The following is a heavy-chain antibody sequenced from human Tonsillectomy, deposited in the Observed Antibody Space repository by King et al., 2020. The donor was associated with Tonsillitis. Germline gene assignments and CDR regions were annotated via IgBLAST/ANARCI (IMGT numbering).Heavy chain of an antibody. Sequence: LQLQESGPGLVKPSETLSLTCTVSGGSISSKNYYWGWIRQTPGKRLEWIGGIYYNGSTYSTPSLKSRVTISLDTPKKQFSLKVNSVTAADTAVYYCARIYYYYFWGELSSFDYWGQGILVTVSS. J-gene: IGHJ4*02. CDR1: GGSISSKNYY. CDR3: ARIYYYYFWGELSSFDY. CDR2: IYYNGST. D-gene: IGHD3-16*01. V-gene: IGHV4-39*07.